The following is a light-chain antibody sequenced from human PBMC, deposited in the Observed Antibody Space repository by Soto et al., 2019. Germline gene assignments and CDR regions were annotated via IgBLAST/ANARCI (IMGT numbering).Light chain of an antibody. CDR3: GTWDSNLSAGV. V-gene: IGLV1-51*02. Sequence: QSVLTQPPSVSAAPGQKVTISCSGSSSNIGNNYVSWYQQLPGTAPKLLIYENNKRPSGIPDRFSGSKSGTSPTLGITGLQTGDEADYYCGTWDSNLSAGVFGGGTKLTVL. J-gene: IGLJ2*01. CDR1: SSNIGNNY. CDR2: ENN.